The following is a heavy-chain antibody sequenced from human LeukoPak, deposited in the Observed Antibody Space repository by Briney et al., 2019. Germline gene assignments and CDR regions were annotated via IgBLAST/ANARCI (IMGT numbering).Heavy chain of an antibody. D-gene: IGHD1-26*01. CDR2: ITPNSGGT. Sequence: ASVKVSCKASGYTFTGYYMHGVRQAPGQGRDWMGWITPNSGGTNYAQKFQGRVTMTRDTAISTAYMELSRLRSDDTAVYYCAREVFGATMIDYWGQGTLVTVSS. CDR1: GYTFTGYY. J-gene: IGHJ4*02. CDR3: AREVFGATMIDY. V-gene: IGHV1-2*02.